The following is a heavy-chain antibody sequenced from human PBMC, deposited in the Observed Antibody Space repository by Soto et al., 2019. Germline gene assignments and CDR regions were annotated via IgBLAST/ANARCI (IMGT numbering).Heavy chain of an antibody. CDR2: IYHSGST. CDR1: RYSLSSGYY. D-gene: IGHD1-1*01. CDR3: TRVRDAQAVHNWSDP. V-gene: IGHV4-38-2*01. J-gene: IGHJ5*02. Sequence: SETLSITYGVSRYSLSSGYYWGWIRQPPGKGLEWIGSIYHSGSTYYTPSLKSRVTISVDTSKNQFSLKLSSVTAAETAVYYCTRVRDAQAVHNWSDPWGQGTLV.